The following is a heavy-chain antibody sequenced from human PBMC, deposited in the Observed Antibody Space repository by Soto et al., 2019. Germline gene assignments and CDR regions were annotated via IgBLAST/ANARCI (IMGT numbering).Heavy chain of an antibody. D-gene: IGHD2-2*01. CDR2: ISYDGSNK. V-gene: IGHV3-30*18. J-gene: IGHJ4*02. CDR3: AKDLVPAAIGGFDY. CDR1: GFTFSSYG. Sequence: QVQLVESGGGVVQPGRSLRLSCAASGFTFSSYGMHWVRQAPGKGLEWVAVISYDGSNKYYADSVKGRFTISRDNSKNTLYLQMNSLRADDTAVYYCAKDLVPAAIGGFDYWGQGTLVTVSS.